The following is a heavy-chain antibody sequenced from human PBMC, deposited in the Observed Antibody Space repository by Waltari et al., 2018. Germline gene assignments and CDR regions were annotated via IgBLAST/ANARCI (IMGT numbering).Heavy chain of an antibody. J-gene: IGHJ6*02. D-gene: IGHD2-15*01. CDR2: INNNGNI. CDR3: VRLEDCTGPGGNCYSADSFAMDV. V-gene: IGHV4-34*02. Sequence: QVQLQQWGAGQLQPSETLSLTCAVYGMPFSGYYWGGIRPPPGKGLEWIGEINNNGNIKRNPSLRSRLTMLIDTSKSQFALKLNSVTAADTGVYYCVRLEDCTGPGGNCYSADSFAMDVWGQGTMVTVSS. CDR1: GMPFSGYY.